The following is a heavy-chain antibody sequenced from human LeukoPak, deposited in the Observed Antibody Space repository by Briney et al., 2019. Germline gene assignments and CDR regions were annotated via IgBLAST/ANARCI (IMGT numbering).Heavy chain of an antibody. CDR2: ISGSSSNI. V-gene: IGHV3-48*01. CDR3: ARDRYFDWLSD. J-gene: IGHJ4*02. D-gene: IGHD3-9*01. Sequence: GGSLRLSCVASEFTFRTYGMNWVRQAPGKGLEWVSYISGSSSNIYYADSVKGRFTISRDNAKNSLYLQMNSLRAEDTAVYYCARDRYFDWLSDWGQGTLVTVSS. CDR1: EFTFRTYG.